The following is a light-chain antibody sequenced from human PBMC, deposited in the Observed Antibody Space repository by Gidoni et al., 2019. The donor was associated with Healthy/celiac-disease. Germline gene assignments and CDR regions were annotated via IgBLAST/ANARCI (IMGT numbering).Light chain of an antibody. CDR2: KAS. J-gene: IGKJ2*01. CDR1: QSISSW. Sequence: DIQMTQAPSTMSASGGDRVTITCRASQSISSWLAWYQQKPGKAPKLLIYKASSLESWVPSRFSGSGSGTEFTLTISSLQPDDFATYYCQQYNSYSGYTFGQGTKLEIK. V-gene: IGKV1-5*03. CDR3: QQYNSYSGYT.